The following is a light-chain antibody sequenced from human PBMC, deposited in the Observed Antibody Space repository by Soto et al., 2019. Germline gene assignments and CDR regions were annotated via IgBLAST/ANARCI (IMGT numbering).Light chain of an antibody. CDR3: GTWDSSLSAV. CDR2: ENN. J-gene: IGLJ1*01. Sequence: QSVLTQPPSVSAAPGQKVTISCSGSSSNIGNNYVSWYQQLPGTAHKLLIYENNKRPSGIPDRFSGSKSGTSATLGITGLQTGDEADYYCGTWDSSLSAVFGTGTKLTVL. CDR1: SSNIGNNY. V-gene: IGLV1-51*02.